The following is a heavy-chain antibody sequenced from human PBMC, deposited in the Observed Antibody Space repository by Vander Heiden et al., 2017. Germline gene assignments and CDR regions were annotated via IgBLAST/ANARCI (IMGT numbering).Heavy chain of an antibody. J-gene: IGHJ5*01. Sequence: QITLKESGPTLVKPTQTLTLTCTFSGLSLSTRGVGVGWIRQPPGKALEWLALIYWDDDKRYRPALKSRLTITKDTSKNQVVLTMTKMATVDTATYFYAHNYDDDSGTRDFRGHGIMVTVYS. D-gene: IGHD3-10*01. CDR3: AHNYDDDSGTRDF. CDR2: IYWDDDK. CDR1: GLSLSTRGVG. V-gene: IGHV2-5*02.